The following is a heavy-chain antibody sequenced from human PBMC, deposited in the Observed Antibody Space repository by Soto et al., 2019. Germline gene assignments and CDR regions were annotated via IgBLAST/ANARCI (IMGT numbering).Heavy chain of an antibody. Sequence: SETLSLTCTVSGGSISSYYWSWIRQPPGKGLEWIGYIYYSGSTNYNPSLKSRVTISVDTSKNQFSLKLSSVTAADTAVYYCARRWGRTFDYWVQGTLVTVSS. CDR2: IYYSGST. D-gene: IGHD7-27*01. CDR1: GGSISSYY. J-gene: IGHJ4*02. V-gene: IGHV4-59*08. CDR3: ARRWGRTFDY.